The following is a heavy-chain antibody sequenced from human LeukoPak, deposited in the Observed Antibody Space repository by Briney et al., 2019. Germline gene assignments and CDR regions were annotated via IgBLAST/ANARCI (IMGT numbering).Heavy chain of an antibody. V-gene: IGHV4-59*08. CDR2: IYYSGST. CDR1: GGSISSYY. Sequence: PSETLSLTCTVSGGSISSYYWSWIRQPPGKGLEWIGYIYYSGSTNYNPSLKSRVTISVDTSKNQFSLKLSSVTAADTAVYYCARSYYDILTGYWNYYYYYMDVWGKGTTVTVSS. CDR3: ARSYYDILTGYWNYYYYYMDV. J-gene: IGHJ6*03. D-gene: IGHD3-9*01.